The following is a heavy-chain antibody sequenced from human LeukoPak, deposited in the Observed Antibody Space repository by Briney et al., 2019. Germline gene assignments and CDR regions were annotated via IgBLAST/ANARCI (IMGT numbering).Heavy chain of an antibody. J-gene: IGHJ4*02. D-gene: IGHD3-22*01. CDR2: ISSSSSYI. CDR3: ASARTYYYDSSGYHY. V-gene: IGHV3-21*01. Sequence: GGSLRLSCAASGFTFSSYSMNWVRQAPGKGLEWVSSISSSSSYIYYADSVKGRFTISRDNAKNSLYLQMNSLRAEDTAVYYCASARTYYYDSSGYHYWGQGTLVTVSS. CDR1: GFTFSSYS.